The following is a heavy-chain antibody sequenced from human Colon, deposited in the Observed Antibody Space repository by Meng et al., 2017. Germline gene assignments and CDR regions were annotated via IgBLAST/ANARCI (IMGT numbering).Heavy chain of an antibody. V-gene: IGHV4-59*01. CDR2: LYYSGIT. Sequence: QVQVPQWRPGLVKPSWTLSLTCSVSGVSIGSYYWSWIRQPPGKGLEWIGYLYYSGITHYNPSLKSRVTVSLDTSRNQFSLNLTSVTAADTAVYYCAGGPWELDYWGQGTLVTVSS. CDR3: AGGPWELDY. CDR1: GVSIGSYY. D-gene: IGHD1-26*01. J-gene: IGHJ4*02.